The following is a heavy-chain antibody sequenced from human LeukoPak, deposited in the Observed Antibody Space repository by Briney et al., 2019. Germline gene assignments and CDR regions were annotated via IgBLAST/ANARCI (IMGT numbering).Heavy chain of an antibody. V-gene: IGHV3-43*02. CDR2: ISGDGGST. CDR3: AKDIYSGWYNYYYYGMDV. CDR1: GFTFDDYA. J-gene: IGHJ6*02. Sequence: GSLRLSCAASGFTFDDYAMHWVRQAPGKGLEWVSLISGDGGSTYYADSVKGRFTISRDNSKNSLYLQMNSLRTEDTALYYCAKDIYSGWYNYYYYGMDVWGQGTTVTVSS. D-gene: IGHD6-19*01.